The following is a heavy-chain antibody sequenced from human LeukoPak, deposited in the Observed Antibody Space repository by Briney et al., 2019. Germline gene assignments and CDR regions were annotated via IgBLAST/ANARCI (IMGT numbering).Heavy chain of an antibody. CDR2: ISSSATTI. CDR1: GFTFSDYY. CDR3: ARERYSGYDDFDY. V-gene: IGHV3-11*04. J-gene: IGHJ4*02. D-gene: IGHD5-12*01. Sequence: GGSLRLSCAASGFTFSDYYMSWIRQAPGKGLEWVSYISSSATTIYYADSVKGRFTISRDNAKNSLYLQMNSLRAEDTAVYYCARERYSGYDDFDYWGQGTLVTVSS.